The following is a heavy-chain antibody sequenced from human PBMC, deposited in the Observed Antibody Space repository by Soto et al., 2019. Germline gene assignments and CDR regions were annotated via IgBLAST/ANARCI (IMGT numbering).Heavy chain of an antibody. CDR2: MSPRSGNT. CDR1: GYSFSSHD. D-gene: IGHD7-27*01. Sequence: ASVKVSCKASGYSFSSHDINWVRQAPGQGLEWMGWMSPRSGNTGYAQRFQGRLTMTRNTSMNTAYMELRSLRSDDTALYYCARATGGTHYWFDPWGQGTLVTVSS. V-gene: IGHV1-8*01. CDR3: ARATGGTHYWFDP. J-gene: IGHJ5*02.